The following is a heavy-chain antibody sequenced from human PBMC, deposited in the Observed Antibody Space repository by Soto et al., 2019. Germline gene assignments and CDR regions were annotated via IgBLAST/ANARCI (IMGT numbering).Heavy chain of an antibody. CDR2: IYHSGST. CDR1: GYSISSGYY. D-gene: IGHD3-10*01. J-gene: IGHJ5*02. CDR3: ARVGGGDYYGSGSYYNNWFDP. V-gene: IGHV4-38-2*01. Sequence: SETLSLTCAVSGYSISSGYYWGWVRQPPGKGLEWIGSIYHSGSTYYNPSLKSRVTISVDTSKNQFSLKLSSVTAADTAVYYCARVGGGDYYGSGSYYNNWFDPWGQGTLVTVSS.